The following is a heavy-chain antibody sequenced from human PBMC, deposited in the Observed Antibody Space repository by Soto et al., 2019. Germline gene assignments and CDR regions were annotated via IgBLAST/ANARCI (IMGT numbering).Heavy chain of an antibody. CDR2: IQVGGST. Sequence: SSETLSLTCTVSGGSISNFYWSWIRQPPGKGPEYIGYIQVGGSTNYNPSLESRVAISVDTSKNQFSLRLTSVTAADTAVYYCARGFGVTTNPPGHWGQGTLVTVSS. CDR1: GGSISNFY. V-gene: IGHV4-59*01. J-gene: IGHJ4*02. CDR3: ARGFGVTTNPPGH. D-gene: IGHD4-17*01.